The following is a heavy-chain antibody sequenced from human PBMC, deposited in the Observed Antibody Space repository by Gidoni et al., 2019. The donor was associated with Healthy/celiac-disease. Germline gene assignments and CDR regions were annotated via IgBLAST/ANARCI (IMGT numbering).Heavy chain of an antibody. CDR3: ARDFTAMVTKNWFDP. Sequence: QVQLVQSGAEVKKPGASVKVSCKACGDTYTSYAMHWVRQAPGQRLEWMGWINAGNGNTKYSQKFQGRVTITRDTSASTAYMELSSLRSEDTAVYYCARDFTAMVTKNWFDPWGQGTLVTVLL. CDR1: GDTYTSYA. D-gene: IGHD5-18*01. V-gene: IGHV1-3*01. CDR2: INAGNGNT. J-gene: IGHJ5*02.